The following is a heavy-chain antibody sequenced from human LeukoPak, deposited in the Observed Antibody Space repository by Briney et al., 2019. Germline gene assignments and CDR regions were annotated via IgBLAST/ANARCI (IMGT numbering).Heavy chain of an antibody. V-gene: IGHV4-61*03. CDR1: GDSVGSDNYY. D-gene: IGHD3-22*01. CDR2: IYHNGGT. J-gene: IGHJ4*02. Sequence: KPSETLSLTCTVSGDSVGSDNYYWSWIRQLPGKGLEWIGYIYHNGGTKYNPSLRSRATMSVDTAKNHVSLKLGSVTAADTAVYYCARDRRGYYDSSGYFDRWGQGTLVTVSS. CDR3: ARDRRGYYDSSGYFDR.